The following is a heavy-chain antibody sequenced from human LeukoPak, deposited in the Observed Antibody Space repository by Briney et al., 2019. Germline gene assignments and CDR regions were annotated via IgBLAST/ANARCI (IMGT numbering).Heavy chain of an antibody. CDR1: GGSISGRY. CDR3: VVTQKWLAFDY. V-gene: IGHV4-59*08. Sequence: SETLSLTCAVSGGSISGRYWSWIRQPPGKGLEWIANWRYDGSPNYTPSLESRATISLDTSKNQFSLRLTSVTAADTAVYYCVVTQKWLAFDYWGQGILLTVSS. J-gene: IGHJ4*02. D-gene: IGHD6-19*01. CDR2: WRYDGSP.